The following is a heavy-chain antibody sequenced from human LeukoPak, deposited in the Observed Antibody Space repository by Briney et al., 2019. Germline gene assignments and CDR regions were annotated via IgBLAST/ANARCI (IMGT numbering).Heavy chain of an antibody. Sequence: GGSLRLSCTASGFTLSSHDMHGVRQATGKGREWIAAIASGSQTFYAGSVKGRFTISREDAKNSLYLQMNSLRAGDTAVYYCVREARGYHYTYFDYWGQGTLVTVSS. V-gene: IGHV3-13*01. CDR2: IASGSQT. D-gene: IGHD5-18*01. CDR3: VREARGYHYTYFDY. CDR1: GFTLSSHD. J-gene: IGHJ4*02.